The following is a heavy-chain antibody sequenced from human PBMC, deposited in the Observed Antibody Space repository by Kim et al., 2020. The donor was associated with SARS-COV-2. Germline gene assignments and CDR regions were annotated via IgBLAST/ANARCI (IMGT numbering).Heavy chain of an antibody. CDR1: VFTFSSYA. J-gene: IGHJ5*02. Sequence: GGSLRLSCAASVFTFSSYAMLWVRQAPGKGPEWVAVISFDGSGKYYVDSVKGRFTISRDNSKNTLYLQMNSLRAEDTAVYYCARAGVPAATYWFDPWGQGTLVTVSS. V-gene: IGHV3-30*04. D-gene: IGHD2-2*01. CDR2: ISFDGSGK. CDR3: ARAGVPAATYWFDP.